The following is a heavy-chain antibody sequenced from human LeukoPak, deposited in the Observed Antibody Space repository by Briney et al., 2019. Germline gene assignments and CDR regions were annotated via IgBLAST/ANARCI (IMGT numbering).Heavy chain of an antibody. CDR2: ISGSGGST. D-gene: IGHD3-9*01. V-gene: IGHV3-23*01. CDR1: GFTFSGYV. CDR3: AREINRVLRYFD. J-gene: IGHJ4*02. Sequence: PGGSLRLSCAASGFTFSGYVMSWVRQAPGKGLEWVSGISGSGGSTYYAESGKGRFTISRDNAKNTLYLQMNSLRAEDTAVYYCAREINRVLRYFDWGQGTLVTVSS.